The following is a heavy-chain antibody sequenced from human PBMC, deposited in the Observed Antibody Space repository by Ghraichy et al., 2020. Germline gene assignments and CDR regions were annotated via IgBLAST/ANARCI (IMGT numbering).Heavy chain of an antibody. J-gene: IGHJ3*02. CDR3: ARDGDLGYCSGGSCYPDDFDI. D-gene: IGHD2-15*01. CDR2: ISSSSSYI. CDR1: GFTFSSYS. Sequence: GGSLRLSCAASGFTFSSYSMNWVRQAPGKGLEWVSSISSSSSYIYYADSVKGRFTISRDNAKNSLYLQMNSLRAEDTAVYYCARDGDLGYCSGGSCYPDDFDIWGQGTMVTVSS. V-gene: IGHV3-21*01.